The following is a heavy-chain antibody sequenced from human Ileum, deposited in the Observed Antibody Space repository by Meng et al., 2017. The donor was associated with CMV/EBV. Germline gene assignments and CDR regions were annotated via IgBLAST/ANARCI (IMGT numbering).Heavy chain of an antibody. CDR2: INGENGNT. J-gene: IGHJ4*02. D-gene: IGHD2-21*02. CDR1: GYPLAIQG. CDR3: ARAGNVVTTTFDF. Sequence: KDSGYPLAIQGINWVGTAAGHGVEGVGWINGENGNTNYAQKFQGRVIMTTDTSTKTAYMEFWSLRSDDTAIYYCARAGNVVTTTFDFWGQGTLVTVSS. V-gene: IGHV1-18*01.